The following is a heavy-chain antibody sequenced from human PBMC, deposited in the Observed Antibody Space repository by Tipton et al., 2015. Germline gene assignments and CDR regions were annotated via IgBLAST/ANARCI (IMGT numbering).Heavy chain of an antibody. CDR1: GSSISNSNYY. CDR3: ARASFRGFHDSSGFSDWFDP. J-gene: IGHJ5*02. V-gene: IGHV4-39*01. D-gene: IGHD3-22*01. CDR2: LSYSGKT. Sequence: TLSLTCSVSGSSISNSNYYWGWIRQPPGKGLEWIGSLSYSGKTDYNPPLRSRVTISVDTSKNQFSLRLNSVTPEDTAMYYCARASFRGFHDSSGFSDWFDPWGQGTLVTVSS.